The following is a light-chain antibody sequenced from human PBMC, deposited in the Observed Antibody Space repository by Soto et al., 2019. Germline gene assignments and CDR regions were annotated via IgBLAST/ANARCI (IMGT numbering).Light chain of an antibody. V-gene: IGKV3-15*01. CDR3: QQYNVWPLT. CDR2: DAS. CDR1: QSVRSN. Sequence: EIVMTQSPATLSVSPVERATLYCRASQSVRSNLAWYQQKPGQTHKLLIYDASTRATGIPARFSGSGSGTEFTLTISSLQSEDFAVYYCQQYNVWPLTFGGGTKVEFK. J-gene: IGKJ4*01.